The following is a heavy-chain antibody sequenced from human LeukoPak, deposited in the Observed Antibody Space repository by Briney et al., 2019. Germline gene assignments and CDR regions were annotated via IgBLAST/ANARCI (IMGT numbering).Heavy chain of an antibody. CDR2: IYYSGTT. CDR3: ARGVVGATISPSFDI. V-gene: IGHV4-39*07. D-gene: IGHD1-26*01. J-gene: IGHJ3*02. Sequence: PSETLYLTCTVSGGSISSRSYYWDWIRQPPGKGLEWIGSIYYSGTTHYNPSLKSRVTIAVDTSKNQFSLKLISVTAADTAVYYCARGVVGATISPSFDIWGQGTMVTVSS. CDR1: GGSISSRSYY.